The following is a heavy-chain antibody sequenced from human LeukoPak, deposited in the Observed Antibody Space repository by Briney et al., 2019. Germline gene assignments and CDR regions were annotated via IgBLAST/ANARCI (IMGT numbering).Heavy chain of an antibody. CDR2: IRYDGNNK. V-gene: IGHV3-30*02. J-gene: IGHJ4*02. CDR3: AKTLRDSSGYYAAGD. Sequence: GGSLRLSCAASGFPFSTYGVHWVRQAPGKGLEWVSFIRYDGNNKQYGDSVKGRFTISRDDSKNTLYLQMSSLRAEDTAVYYCAKTLRDSSGYYAAGDWGQGTLVTVSS. D-gene: IGHD3-22*01. CDR1: GFPFSTYG.